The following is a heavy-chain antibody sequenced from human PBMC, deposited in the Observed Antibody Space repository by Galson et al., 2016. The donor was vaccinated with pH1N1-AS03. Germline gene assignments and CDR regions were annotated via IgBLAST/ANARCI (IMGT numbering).Heavy chain of an antibody. CDR3: VRGSPHSSSTNYAFEF. D-gene: IGHD6-13*01. V-gene: IGHV1-2*02. CDR1: GYAFTDYY. J-gene: IGHJ3*01. CDR2: INTDGGGT. Sequence: SVKVSCKASGYAFTDYYMHLLRQAPGQGLEWMAWINTDGGGTDYAQKFQGRVTMTRDASISTTYMELSSLRSDDTAVYYCVRGSPHSSSTNYAFEFWGLGTMVTVSS.